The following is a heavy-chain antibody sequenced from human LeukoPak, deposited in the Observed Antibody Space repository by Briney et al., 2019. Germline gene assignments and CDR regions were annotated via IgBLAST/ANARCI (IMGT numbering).Heavy chain of an antibody. CDR1: DGSINSYY. D-gene: IGHD3-10*01. J-gene: IGHJ4*02. CDR2: IYYNGNT. CDR3: ARGGGFYGSGTTHFDY. Sequence: PSETLSLTCSVSDGSINSYYWNWIRRPPGKGLEWIGYIYYNGNTNYSPSLKSRVTMSVDTSKNLFSLKVSSVTAADTAFYYCARGGGFYGSGTTHFDYWGQGTLATVSS. V-gene: IGHV4-59*01.